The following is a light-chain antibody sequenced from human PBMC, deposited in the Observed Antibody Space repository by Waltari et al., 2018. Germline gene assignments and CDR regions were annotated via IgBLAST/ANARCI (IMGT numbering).Light chain of an antibody. J-gene: IGLJ3*02. CDR3: CSFTRSSTWV. V-gene: IGLV2-14*03. CDR1: TNDLGGYNY. CDR2: DVN. Sequence: QSALTQPASVSGSPGQSIIISCTGTTNDLGGYNYVSWYQQHPGKAPKLMIYDVNSRPSGVSSRFSGSKSGNTASLIISGLQGEDEADYYCCSFTRSSTWVFGGGTKVTVL.